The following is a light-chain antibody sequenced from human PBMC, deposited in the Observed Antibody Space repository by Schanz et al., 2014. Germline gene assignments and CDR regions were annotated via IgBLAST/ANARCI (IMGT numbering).Light chain of an antibody. CDR1: QSVSSN. J-gene: IGKJ1*01. Sequence: EIVMTQSPATLSVSPGERATLSCRASQSVSSNLAWFQQKPGQAPRLLIYGASTRATGFPARFSGSGSGTDFTLTISRLEPEDFAVYFCQQYGNIPWTFGQGTKVEIK. V-gene: IGKV3-15*01. CDR2: GAS. CDR3: QQYGNIPWT.